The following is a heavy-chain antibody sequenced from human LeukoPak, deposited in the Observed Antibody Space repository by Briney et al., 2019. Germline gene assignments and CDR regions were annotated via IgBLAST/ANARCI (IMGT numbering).Heavy chain of an antibody. CDR1: GYTFTSYG. V-gene: IGHV1-18*01. CDR2: ISAYNGNT. CDR3: ARSLAGVWTYYFDY. J-gene: IGHJ4*02. D-gene: IGHD3/OR15-3a*01. Sequence: ASVKVSCKASGYTFTSYGISWVRQAPGQGLEWMGWISAYNGNTNYAQKPQGRVTMTSDTSTSTAYMELRSLRSDDTAVYYCARSLAGVWTYYFDYWGQGTLVTVSS.